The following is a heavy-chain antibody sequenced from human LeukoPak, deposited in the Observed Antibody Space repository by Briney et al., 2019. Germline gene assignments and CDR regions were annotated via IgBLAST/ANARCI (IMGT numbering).Heavy chain of an antibody. CDR2: INPSGGSK. CDR1: GYTFTSYY. J-gene: IGHJ6*03. V-gene: IGHV1-46*01. Sequence: ASVKVCCKASGYTFTSYYMHWVRQAPGQGLELMGIINPSGGSKTYAQKFQGRVTMTSDMSTSTVYMELSSLRSEDTAVYYCARALNDIVVVPVASDYMDVWGKGTMVTVSS. D-gene: IGHD2-2*01. CDR3: ARALNDIVVVPVASDYMDV.